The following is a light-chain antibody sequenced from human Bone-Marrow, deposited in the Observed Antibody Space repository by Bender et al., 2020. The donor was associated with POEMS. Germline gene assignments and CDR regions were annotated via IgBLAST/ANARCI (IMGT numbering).Light chain of an antibody. J-gene: IGLJ1*01. Sequence: QSALTQPRSVSGSPGQSVTISCTGTRSDVGGFNYVSWYQHYPGKGPKLVIYEVSKRPSGVSDRFSGSKSGNTASLTISGLQTEDEADYYCCSYTSSSTHVFGTGTKVTVL. V-gene: IGLV2-14*01. CDR1: RSDVGGFNY. CDR2: EVS. CDR3: CSYTSSSTHV.